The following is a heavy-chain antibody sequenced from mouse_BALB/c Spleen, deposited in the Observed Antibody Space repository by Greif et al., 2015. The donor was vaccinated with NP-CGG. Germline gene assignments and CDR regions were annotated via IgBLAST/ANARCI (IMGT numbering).Heavy chain of an antibody. D-gene: IGHD4-1*01. CDR2: IYPGSGDT. CDR1: GYTFTDYY. V-gene: IGHV1-84*02. Sequence: VQLQQSGPELVKPGASVKISCKASGYTFTDYYINWVKQKPGQGLEWIGWIYPGSGDTKYNEKFKGKATLTVDTSSSPASMQLSRLTSEDTDVYFCARRTGTEAMECWGQGTSVTISS. CDR3: ARRTGTEAMEC. J-gene: IGHJ4*01.